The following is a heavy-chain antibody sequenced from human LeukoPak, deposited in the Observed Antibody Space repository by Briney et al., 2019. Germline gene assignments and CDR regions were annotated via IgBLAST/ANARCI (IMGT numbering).Heavy chain of an antibody. Sequence: SETLSLTCTVSGDSISGSSYYWGWLRQPPGKGLEWSGNIYYGGSTYYNPSLNSRVSISVATSNNQFSLKVSSVTAADTAVYYCASADGYKIDYWGQGTLVTVSS. V-gene: IGHV4-39*01. CDR3: ASADGYKIDY. CDR2: IYYGGST. J-gene: IGHJ4*02. CDR1: GDSISGSSYY. D-gene: IGHD5-24*01.